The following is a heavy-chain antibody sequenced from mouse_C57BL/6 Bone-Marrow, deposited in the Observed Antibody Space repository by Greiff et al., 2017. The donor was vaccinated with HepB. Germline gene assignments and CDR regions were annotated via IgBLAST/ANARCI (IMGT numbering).Heavy chain of an antibody. CDR1: GFSFNTYA. CDR3: VRLSYYHGEVIWFAY. J-gene: IGHJ3*01. CDR2: IRSKSNNYAT. D-gene: IGHD1-1*01. Sequence: EVKVIESGGGLVQPKGSLKLSCAASGFSFNTYAMNWVRQAPGKGLEWVARIRSKSNNYATYYADSVKDRFTISRDDSESMLYLQMNNLKTEDTAMYYCVRLSYYHGEVIWFAYWGQGTLVTVSA. V-gene: IGHV10-1*01.